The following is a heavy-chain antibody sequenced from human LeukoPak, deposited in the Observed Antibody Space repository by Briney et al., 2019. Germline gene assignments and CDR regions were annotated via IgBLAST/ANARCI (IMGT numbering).Heavy chain of an antibody. D-gene: IGHD5-18*01. J-gene: IGHJ4*02. CDR2: IYYSGST. Sequence: SETLSLTCTVSGGSVSSGSYYWSWIRQPPGKGLEWIGYIYYSGSTNYNPSLKSRVTISVDTSKNQFSLKLSSVTAADTAVYYCARGRGYSYGYPHDYWGQGTLVTVSS. CDR1: GGSVSSGSYY. V-gene: IGHV4-61*01. CDR3: ARGRGYSYGYPHDY.